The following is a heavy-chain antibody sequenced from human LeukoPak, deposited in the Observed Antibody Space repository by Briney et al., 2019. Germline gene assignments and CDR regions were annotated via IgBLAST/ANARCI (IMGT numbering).Heavy chain of an antibody. V-gene: IGHV4-30-2*01. CDR2: IYYSGST. Sequence: SETLSLTCAVSGGTISSGGYSWIWLRQPPGKGLEWLGYIYYSGSTYYNPSLKSPVTISVARSKNQFSLKLSSVTAADTAVYYCARGGSGSTRDYYGMDVWGQGTTVTVSS. D-gene: IGHD3-10*01. CDR3: ARGGSGSTRDYYGMDV. CDR1: GGTISSGGYS. J-gene: IGHJ6*02.